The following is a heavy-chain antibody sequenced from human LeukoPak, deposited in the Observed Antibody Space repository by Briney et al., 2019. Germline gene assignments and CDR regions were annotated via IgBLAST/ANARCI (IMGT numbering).Heavy chain of an antibody. Sequence: GGSLRLSCAASGFTFSSYAMHWVRQAPGRGLEWVAVISYDGSNKYYADSMKGRFTISRDNSKNTLYLQMNSLRAEDTAVYYCARDLLVRGGYYYMDVWGKGTTVTISS. V-gene: IGHV3-30*04. CDR1: GFTFSSYA. CDR3: ARDLLVRGGYYYMDV. J-gene: IGHJ6*03. D-gene: IGHD3-10*01. CDR2: ISYDGSNK.